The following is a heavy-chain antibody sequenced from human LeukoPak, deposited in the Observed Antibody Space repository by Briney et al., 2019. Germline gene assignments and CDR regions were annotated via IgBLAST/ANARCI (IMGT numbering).Heavy chain of an antibody. CDR1: GGTFSSYA. CDR2: IIPIFGTA. D-gene: IGHD2-2*01. Sequence: GASVKVSCKASGGTFSSYAISWVRQAPGQGLEWMGGIIPIFGTANYAQKFQGRVTITTDESTSTAYMELSSLRSEDTAVYYCAILVVPAAIGNYDGMDVWGKGTTVTVSS. J-gene: IGHJ6*04. V-gene: IGHV1-69*05. CDR3: AILVVPAAIGNYDGMDV.